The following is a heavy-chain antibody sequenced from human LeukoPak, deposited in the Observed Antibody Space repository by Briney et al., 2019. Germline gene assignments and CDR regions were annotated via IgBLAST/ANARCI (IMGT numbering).Heavy chain of an antibody. CDR2: ISAYNGDT. V-gene: IGHV1-18*01. CDR1: GGTFSSYA. J-gene: IGHJ4*02. CDR3: ARLGYCSSNSCYGVDY. Sequence: ASVKVSCKASGGTFSSYAISWVRQAPGQGLEWMGWISAYNGDTSYAQKLQDRVTMSTDTSTSTAYMELRSLRFDDTAVYYCARLGYCSSNSCYGVDYWGQGTLVTVSS. D-gene: IGHD2-2*01.